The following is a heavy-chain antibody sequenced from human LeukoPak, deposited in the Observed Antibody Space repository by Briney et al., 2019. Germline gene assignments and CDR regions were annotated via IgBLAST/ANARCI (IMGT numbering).Heavy chain of an antibody. J-gene: IGHJ3*02. V-gene: IGHV3-53*01. CDR2: IYTGGST. CDR1: GFTFSSYA. CDR3: ARDFVVNYGWGAFDI. Sequence: GGSLRLSCAASGFTFSSYAMSWVRQAPGKGLEWVSVIYTGGSTYYADSMKGRFTISRDNSKNTLHLQMNSLRAEDTALYYCARDFVVNYGWGAFDIWGQGTMLTVSS. D-gene: IGHD3-10*01.